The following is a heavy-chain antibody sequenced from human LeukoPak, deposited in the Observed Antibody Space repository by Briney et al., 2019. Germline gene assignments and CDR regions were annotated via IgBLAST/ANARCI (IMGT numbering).Heavy chain of an antibody. J-gene: IGHJ4*02. CDR2: IYYGGTT. D-gene: IGHD1-26*01. V-gene: IGHV4-39*07. CDR3: AREFRGTYYSQFGY. Sequence: PSETLSLTCIVSGGSISSSLYYWGWIRQPPGEGLEWIGTIYYGGTTYYNPSLKSRVTISVDTSRNQFSLRLTSVTAADPAVYYCAREFRGTYYSQFGYWGQGTLVTVSS. CDR1: GGSISSSLYY.